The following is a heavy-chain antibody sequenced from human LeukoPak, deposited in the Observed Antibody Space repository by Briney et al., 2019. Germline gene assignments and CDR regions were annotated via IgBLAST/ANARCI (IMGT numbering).Heavy chain of an antibody. CDR2: ISETGSI. Sequence: SETLSLTCTVSGGSIISYNWNWIRQPPGKGLEWIGYISETGSINYNSSLENRVTLSLDTSKSQISLNLRSATVADTAVYYCAREDALGKFPPPFYMDVWGKGRTVIVS. D-gene: IGHD1-26*01. CDR1: GGSIISYN. V-gene: IGHV4-59*12. J-gene: IGHJ6*03. CDR3: AREDALGKFPPPFYMDV.